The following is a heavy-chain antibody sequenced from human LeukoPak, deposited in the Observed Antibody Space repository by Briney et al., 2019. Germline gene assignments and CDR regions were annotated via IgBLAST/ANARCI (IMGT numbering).Heavy chain of an antibody. CDR1: VYTSPMYV. J-gene: IGHJ3*02. Sequence: ASVKVSCKASVYTSPMYVVSWVRLAPGQGLEWMAWISAYNGNTDYAQNFQGRVTMTTDTSTSTAYMELRSLRSDDTAVYYCARARYLTGSRDDAFDIWGQGTVVTVSS. CDR2: ISAYNGNT. D-gene: IGHD1-26*01. CDR3: ARARYLTGSRDDAFDI. V-gene: IGHV1-18*01.